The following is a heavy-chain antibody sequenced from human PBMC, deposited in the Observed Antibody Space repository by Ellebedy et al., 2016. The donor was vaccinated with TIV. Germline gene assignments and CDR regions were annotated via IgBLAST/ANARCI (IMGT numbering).Heavy chain of an antibody. Sequence: ASVKVSCXASGYTFTSYDINWVRQAPGQGLEWMGWMNPNNGDTGYTQNFQGRVTMTRDTSISTAYMELSSLRSEDTAVYYCTRADDIPVTQPGYWGQGTLVIVSS. D-gene: IGHD6-19*01. J-gene: IGHJ4*02. CDR2: MNPNNGDT. V-gene: IGHV1-8*01. CDR3: TRADDIPVTQPGY. CDR1: GYTFTSYD.